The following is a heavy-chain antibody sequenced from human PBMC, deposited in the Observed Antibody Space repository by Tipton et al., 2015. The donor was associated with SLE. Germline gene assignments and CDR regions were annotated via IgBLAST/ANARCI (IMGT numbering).Heavy chain of an antibody. Sequence: TLSLTCAVYGGSFSGYYWSWIRQPPGKGLEWIGSIYYSRSTYYNPSLKSRVTISVDTSKNQFSLKLSSVTAADTAVYYCARDQNGPGQWLDRYFDLWGRGTLVTVSS. D-gene: IGHD6-19*01. CDR1: GGSFSGYY. CDR3: ARDQNGPGQWLDRYFDL. CDR2: IYYSRST. V-gene: IGHV4-34*09. J-gene: IGHJ2*01.